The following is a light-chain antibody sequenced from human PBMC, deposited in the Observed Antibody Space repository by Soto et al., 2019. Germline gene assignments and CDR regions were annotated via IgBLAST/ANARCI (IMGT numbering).Light chain of an antibody. CDR3: QQYSSYSLPT. CDR1: QSVSRW. Sequence: DIQMTQSPSILSASVGDSVTITCRASQSVSRWLAWYQQKPGKAPKLLIYDASSLNSGVPSRFSGSQSGTEFTLTITSLLPDDFATYFCQQYSSYSLPTVGGGTKVDSK. CDR2: DAS. V-gene: IGKV1-5*01. J-gene: IGKJ4*01.